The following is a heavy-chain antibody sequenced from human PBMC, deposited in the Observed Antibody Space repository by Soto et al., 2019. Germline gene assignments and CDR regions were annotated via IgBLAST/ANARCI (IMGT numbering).Heavy chain of an antibody. J-gene: IGHJ5*02. CDR3: ASSAFGEGNWFDP. CDR2: IYDSGST. V-gene: IGHV4-31*03. Sequence: QVQLQESGPGLVKPSQTLSLTCTVSGDSVNSGAYYWSWVRQHPGKGLEWIGYIYDSGSTYYNPSLKSRVTXSXDXTRNQFSLKLNSVTVADTAVDYCASSAFGEGNWFDPWGQGTLVTVSS. CDR1: GDSVNSGAYY. D-gene: IGHD3-16*01.